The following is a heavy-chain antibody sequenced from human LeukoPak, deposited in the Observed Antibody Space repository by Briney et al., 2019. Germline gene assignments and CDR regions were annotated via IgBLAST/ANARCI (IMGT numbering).Heavy chain of an antibody. Sequence: GGSLRLSCAASGFTFTDYYMSWIRQAPGKGLEWVSHISSSSSAIYYADSVKGRFTISRDNSKNTLYLQMKSLRAEDTALYYCAKGVRITMVRGAFDIWGQGTMVTVSS. CDR2: ISSSSSAI. D-gene: IGHD3-10*01. CDR1: GFTFTDYY. V-gene: IGHV3-11*01. CDR3: AKGVRITMVRGAFDI. J-gene: IGHJ3*02.